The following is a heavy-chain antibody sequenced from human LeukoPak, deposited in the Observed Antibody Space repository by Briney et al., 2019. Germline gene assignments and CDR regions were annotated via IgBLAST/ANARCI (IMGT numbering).Heavy chain of an antibody. Sequence: GASVKVSCKASGYTFTGYYINWVRQAPGHGLEWMGWINPNSGGTNYAQKFRGRVTMTRDTSISTAYMELSRLRSDDTAVYYCARFPSSYSYMAVWGKGTTVTVSS. V-gene: IGHV1-2*02. CDR3: ARFPSSYSYMAV. J-gene: IGHJ6*03. CDR1: GYTFTGYY. CDR2: INPNSGGT.